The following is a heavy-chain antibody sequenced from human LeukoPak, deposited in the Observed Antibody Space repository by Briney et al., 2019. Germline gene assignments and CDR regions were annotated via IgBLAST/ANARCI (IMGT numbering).Heavy chain of an antibody. J-gene: IGHJ5*01. V-gene: IGHV4-34*01. CDR2: INHGGST. CDR3: ARGWYNYGSKTDS. CDR1: GGSFSGYY. D-gene: IGHD3-10*01. Sequence: PSETLSLTXAVYGGSFSGYYWSWIRQSPGTGLEWIGEINHGGSTNYNPSLMSRVSISANSSNNHFSLRLSSVTAADTAVYYCARGWYNYGSKTDSWGQGTLVTVPS.